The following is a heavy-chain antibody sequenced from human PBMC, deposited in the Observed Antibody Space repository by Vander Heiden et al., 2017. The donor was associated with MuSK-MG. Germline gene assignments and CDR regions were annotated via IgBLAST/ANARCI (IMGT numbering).Heavy chain of an antibody. J-gene: IGHJ6*02. Sequence: QITLKESGHTLVKPTQTLTLTCTFSGFSLSTSGVGVGWVRQPPGKALEWLGFIYWNDDKRYSPSLKSRLTITKDTSKNQVVLTMTNMDPVDTATYYCAHSRSTLMDVWCQGTTVTVPS. CDR3: AHSRSTLMDV. V-gene: IGHV2-5*01. D-gene: IGHD2-2*01. CDR2: IYWNDDK. CDR1: GFSLSTSGVG.